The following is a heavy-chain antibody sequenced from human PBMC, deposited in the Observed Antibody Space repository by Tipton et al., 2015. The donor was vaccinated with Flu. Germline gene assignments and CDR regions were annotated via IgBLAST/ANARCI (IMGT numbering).Heavy chain of an antibody. D-gene: IGHD4-23*01. Sequence: CAASGFTFSSYEMNWVRQAPGKGLEWVSYISSSGSTIYYADSVKGRFTISRDNAKNSLYLQMNSLRAEDTAVYYCARDPFDYGGTYYYYYGMDVWGQGTTVTVSS. V-gene: IGHV3-48*03. CDR2: ISSSGSTI. J-gene: IGHJ6*02. CDR1: GFTFSSYE. CDR3: ARDPFDYGGTYYYYYGMDV.